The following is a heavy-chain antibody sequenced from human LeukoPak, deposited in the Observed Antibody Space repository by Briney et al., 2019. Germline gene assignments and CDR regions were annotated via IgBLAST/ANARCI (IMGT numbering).Heavy chain of an antibody. CDR3: ASSDDYDWFDP. CDR2: IYTSGST. CDR1: GGSISTYY. J-gene: IGHJ5*02. Sequence: SETLSLTCTVSGGSISTYYWSWIRQPAGKGLEWIGRIYTSGSTNYNPSLKSRVTMSVDTSKNQFSLKLSSVAAADTAVYYCASSDDYDWFDPWGQGTLVTVSS. D-gene: IGHD4-17*01. V-gene: IGHV4-4*07.